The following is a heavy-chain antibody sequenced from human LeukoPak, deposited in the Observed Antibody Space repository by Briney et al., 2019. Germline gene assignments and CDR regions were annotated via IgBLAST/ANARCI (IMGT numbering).Heavy chain of an antibody. CDR1: GFTFSSYG. CDR3: ARDYVAYSSYAYYFDY. D-gene: IGHD6-19*01. CDR2: IWYDGSNK. J-gene: IGHJ4*02. V-gene: IGHV3-33*01. Sequence: QSGGSLRLSCAASGFTFSSYGMHWVRQAPGKGLEWVAVIWYDGSNKYYADSVKGRFTISRDNSKNTLYLQMNSLRAEDTAVYYCARDYVAYSSYAYYFDYWGQGTLVTVSS.